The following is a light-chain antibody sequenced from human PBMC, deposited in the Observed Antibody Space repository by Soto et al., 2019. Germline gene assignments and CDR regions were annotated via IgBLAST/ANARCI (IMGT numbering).Light chain of an antibody. CDR1: QSVGTN. J-gene: IGKJ5*01. CDR2: GES. V-gene: IGKV3-20*01. CDR3: QQYGSSPH. Sequence: EIVRTQSPATLSMSPGERSTLSCRAIQSVGTNVAWFQQKPCQPPSLLMYGESTWATGIPVRFSGSGSGTDFTLTISRLEPEDFAVYYCQQYGSSPHVGQGTRMDIK.